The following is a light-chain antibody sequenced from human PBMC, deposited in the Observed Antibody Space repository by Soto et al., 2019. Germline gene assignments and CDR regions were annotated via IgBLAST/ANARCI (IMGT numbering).Light chain of an antibody. J-gene: IGKJ2*01. V-gene: IGKV2-30*02. CDR3: MEGTYWPKT. CDR2: RVS. CDR1: QSFVHSDGNTY. Sequence: DVVLTQSPLSLPVTLGQPVSISCRSSQSFVHSDGNTYLHWFQQRPGQSPRRLIYRVSTRDSGVPDRFSGGGSGTDFTLKISRVEAEDVGVYYCMEGTYWPKTFGQGTKLEIK.